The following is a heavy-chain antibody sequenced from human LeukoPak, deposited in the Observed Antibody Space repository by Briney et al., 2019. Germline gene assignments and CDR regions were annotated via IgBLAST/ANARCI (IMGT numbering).Heavy chain of an antibody. D-gene: IGHD6-19*01. CDR1: GFNFSSYG. CDR3: GIEISGFPDY. J-gene: IGHJ4*02. CDR2: IWYDGSNK. V-gene: IGHV3-33*01. Sequence: GRSLRLSCAASGFNFSSYGIHWVRQAPGKGLEWVAVIWYDGSNKYYADSVKGRFTISRDNSKNTLYMQMNSLRAEDTAVYYCGIEISGFPDYWGQGPLVTVSS.